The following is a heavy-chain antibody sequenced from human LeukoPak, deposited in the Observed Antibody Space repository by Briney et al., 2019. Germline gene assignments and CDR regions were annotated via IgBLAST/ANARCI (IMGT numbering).Heavy chain of an antibody. CDR1: GVSITSYY. V-gene: IGHV4-59*08. CDR2: IYYSGTT. Sequence: SETLSLTCTVSGVSITSYYWSWIRQPPGKGLEWIGYIYYSGTTNYNPSLKSRVTISVDTSKNQFSLKLSSVTSADTAVYYCARHFSYCSGGSCYSTYHYGMDVWGQGTTVTVSS. CDR3: ARHFSYCSGGSCYSTYHYGMDV. D-gene: IGHD2-15*01. J-gene: IGHJ6*02.